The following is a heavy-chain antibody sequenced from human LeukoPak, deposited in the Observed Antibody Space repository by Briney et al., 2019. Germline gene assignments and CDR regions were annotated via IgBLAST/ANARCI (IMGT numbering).Heavy chain of an antibody. D-gene: IGHD3-3*01. CDR3: ARELPTYYDFWSGYQRDRWFDP. Sequence: ASVKVSCKASGYTFTGYYMHWVRQAPGQGLEWMGWINPNSGGTNYAQKFQGRVTMTRDTSISTAYMELSRLRSDDTAVYYCARELPTYYDFWSGYQRDRWFDPWGQGTLVTVSS. J-gene: IGHJ5*02. V-gene: IGHV1-2*02. CDR1: GYTFTGYY. CDR2: INPNSGGT.